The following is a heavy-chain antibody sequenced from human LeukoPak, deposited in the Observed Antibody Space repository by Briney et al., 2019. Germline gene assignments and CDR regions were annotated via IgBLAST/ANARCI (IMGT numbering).Heavy chain of an antibody. CDR1: GDSVSSNSAA. D-gene: IGHD2-21*01. CDR3: ARDLLFHY. J-gene: IGHJ4*02. V-gene: IGHV4-4*07. Sequence: SQTLSLTCAISGDSVSSNSAAWNWIRQPAGKGLEWIGRIYSSGSTNYNPSFKSRVTMSVDTSKNQISLKLRSVTAADTAVYYCARDLLFHYWGQGTLVTVSS. CDR2: IYSSGST.